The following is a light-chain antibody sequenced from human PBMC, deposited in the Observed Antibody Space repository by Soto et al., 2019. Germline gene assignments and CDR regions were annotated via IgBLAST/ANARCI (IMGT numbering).Light chain of an antibody. CDR1: QTISSW. CDR2: KAS. Sequence: DIQMTQSPSTLSGSVGDRVTITCRASQTISSWLAWYQQKPGKAPKLLIYKASTLKSGVPSRCSGSESGTELTLTISSLQTDDFSTYYCQHYNSYSEAFGQVTKVELK. CDR3: QHYNSYSEA. J-gene: IGKJ1*01. V-gene: IGKV1-5*03.